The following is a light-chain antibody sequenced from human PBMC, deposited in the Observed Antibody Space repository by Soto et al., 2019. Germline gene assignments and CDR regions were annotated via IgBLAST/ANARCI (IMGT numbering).Light chain of an antibody. CDR3: QQHDVWPAT. CDR2: GAS. J-gene: IGKJ1*01. Sequence: EIVMTQSPATLSVSPGERFTLSCRASQSVGSDLAWYQQKPGQAPRLLIYGASTRATGIPARFSGSGSGTEFTLTISSLQSEDFAVYYCQQHDVWPATFGQGTKVDIK. CDR1: QSVGSD. V-gene: IGKV3-15*01.